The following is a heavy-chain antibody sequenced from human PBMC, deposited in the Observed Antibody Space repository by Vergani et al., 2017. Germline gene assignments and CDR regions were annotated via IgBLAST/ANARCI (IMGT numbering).Heavy chain of an antibody. CDR1: GYTFTGYY. CDR2: INPNSGGT. CDR3: ARDVGYSYGPFWLDP. Sequence: QVQLVQSGAEVKKPGASVKVSCKASGYTFTGYYMHWVRQAPGQGLEWMGWINPNSGGTNYAQKFQGRVTMTRDTSISTAYMELSRLRSDDTAVYYCARDVGYSYGPFWLDPWGQGTLVTVSS. J-gene: IGHJ5*02. V-gene: IGHV1-2*02. D-gene: IGHD5-18*01.